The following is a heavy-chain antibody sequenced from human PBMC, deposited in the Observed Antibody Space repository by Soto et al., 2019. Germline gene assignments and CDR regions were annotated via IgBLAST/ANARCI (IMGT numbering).Heavy chain of an antibody. D-gene: IGHD6-25*01. J-gene: IGHJ4*02. CDR1: GFTFSSYA. V-gene: IGHV3-30-3*01. Sequence: QVQLVESGGGVVQPGRSLRLSCAASGFTFSSYAMHWVRQAPGKGLEWVAVMSYDGSNKYYADSVKGRFTISRDNSKNSLYLQMNSLRAEHTAVYYCARDKSPYSSGWHNRHFDYCGQGNLVTVSS. CDR2: MSYDGSNK. CDR3: ARDKSPYSSGWHNRHFDY.